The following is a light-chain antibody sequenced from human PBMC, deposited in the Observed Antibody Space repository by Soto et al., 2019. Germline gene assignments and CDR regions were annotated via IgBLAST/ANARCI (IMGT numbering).Light chain of an antibody. CDR1: QGISSY. Sequence: AIRMTQSPSSFSASTGDRVTITCRASQGISSYLAWYQQKPGKAPKLLIYAASTLQSGVPSRFSGSGSGTDFTLTISCLQSEDFATYYCQQYDSYSLFTFGPGTKVDIK. CDR3: QQYDSYSLFT. V-gene: IGKV1-8*01. J-gene: IGKJ3*01. CDR2: AAS.